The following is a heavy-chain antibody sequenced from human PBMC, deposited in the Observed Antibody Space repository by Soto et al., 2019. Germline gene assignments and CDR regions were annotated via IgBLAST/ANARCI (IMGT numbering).Heavy chain of an antibody. Sequence: GGSLRLSCAASGFTFSSYGMHWVRQAPGKGLEWVAVIWYDGSNKYYADSVKGRFTISRDNSKNTLYLQMNSLRAEDTAVYYCARDLYGGNSFFDYWGQGTLVTVSS. J-gene: IGHJ4*02. CDR3: ARDLYGGNSFFDY. CDR1: GFTFSSYG. D-gene: IGHD4-17*01. CDR2: IWYDGSNK. V-gene: IGHV3-33*01.